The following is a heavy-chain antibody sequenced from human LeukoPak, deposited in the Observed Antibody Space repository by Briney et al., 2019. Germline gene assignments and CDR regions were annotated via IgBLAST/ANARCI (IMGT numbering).Heavy chain of an antibody. V-gene: IGHV4-34*01. J-gene: IGHJ4*02. D-gene: IGHD3-16*01. CDR1: GGSFSGYY. CDR3: ARGRVGYDYVWGSHYSPYFDY. Sequence: SETLSLTCAVYGGSFSGYYWSWIRQPPGKGLEWIGEINHSGSTNYNSSLKSRVTISVDTSKNQFSLKLSSVTAADTAVYYCARGRVGYDYVWGSHYSPYFDYWGQGTLVTVSS. CDR2: INHSGST.